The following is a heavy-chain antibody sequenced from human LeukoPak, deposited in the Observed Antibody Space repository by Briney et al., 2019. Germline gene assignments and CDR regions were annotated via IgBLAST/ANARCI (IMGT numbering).Heavy chain of an antibody. Sequence: GSSVKVSCKASGGTFSSYAISWVRQAPGQGLEWMGWINPNSGGTNYAQKFQGRVTMTRDTSISTAYMELSRLRSDDTAVYYCARAPLLTGYYNFDYWGQGTQVTVS. CDR2: INPNSGGT. D-gene: IGHD3-9*01. V-gene: IGHV1-2*02. CDR3: ARAPLLTGYYNFDY. J-gene: IGHJ4*02. CDR1: GGTFSSYA.